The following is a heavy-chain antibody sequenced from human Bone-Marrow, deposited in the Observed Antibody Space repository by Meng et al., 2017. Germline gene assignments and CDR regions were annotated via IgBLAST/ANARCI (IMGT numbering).Heavy chain of an antibody. CDR2: ISGSGGST. CDR1: GFTFSSYA. J-gene: IGHJ6*01. D-gene: IGHD3-10*01. CDR3: ARVGWFGELIYYYYYYGMDV. Sequence: GESLKISCAASGFTFSSYAMSWVRQAPGKGLEWVSAISGSGGSTYYADSVKGWFTISRDNSKNTLYLQMNSLRAEDTALYYCARVGWFGELIYYYYYYGMDVWGQGTTVTGYS. V-gene: IGHV3-23*01.